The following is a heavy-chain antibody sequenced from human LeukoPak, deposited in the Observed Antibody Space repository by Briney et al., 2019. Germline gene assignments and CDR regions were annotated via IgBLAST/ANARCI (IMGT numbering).Heavy chain of an antibody. Sequence: ASVKVSCKASGYTFTSYDINWVRQATGQGLEWMGWMNPNSGNTGYAQKFQGRVTMTRNTSISTAYMELSSLRSEDTAVYYCARARIAARPFAFDIWGQGTMVTVSS. V-gene: IGHV1-8*01. D-gene: IGHD6-6*01. CDR2: MNPNSGNT. CDR3: ARARIAARPFAFDI. J-gene: IGHJ3*02. CDR1: GYTFTSYD.